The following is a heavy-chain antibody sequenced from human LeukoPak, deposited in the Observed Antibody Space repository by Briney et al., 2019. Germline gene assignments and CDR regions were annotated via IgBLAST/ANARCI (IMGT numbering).Heavy chain of an antibody. Sequence: GGSLRLSCAAYGFTFTNYWLTWVRQAPGKGLEWVANINQDGGTEYYVDSMKGRFTISRDNAKNLVYLQVNSLRAEDTTVYFCARHTLWRFDYWGQGALVTVSS. CDR3: ARHTLWRFDY. J-gene: IGHJ4*02. D-gene: IGHD1-1*01. CDR2: INQDGGTE. CDR1: GFTFTNYW. V-gene: IGHV3-7*01.